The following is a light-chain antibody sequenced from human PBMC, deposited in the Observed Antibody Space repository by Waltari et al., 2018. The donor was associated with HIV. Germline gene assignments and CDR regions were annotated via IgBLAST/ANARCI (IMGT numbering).Light chain of an antibody. V-gene: IGLV3-1*01. J-gene: IGLJ2*01. CDR3: QAWDSSVV. CDR1: KLGDKY. Sequence: SYELTQPPSVSVSPGQTASITCSGDKLGDKYACWYQQKPGQSPVLVIYQDSKRPSGSPERFSGSNSGNTATLTISGTQARDEADYYCQAWDSSVVFGGGTKLTVL. CDR2: QDS.